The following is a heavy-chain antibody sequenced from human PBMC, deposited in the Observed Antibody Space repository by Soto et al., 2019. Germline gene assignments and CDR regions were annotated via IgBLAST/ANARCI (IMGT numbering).Heavy chain of an antibody. J-gene: IGHJ6*02. Sequence: QVQLVESGGGVVQPGRSLRLSCAASGFTFSSYAMHWVRQAPGKGLEWVAVISYDGSNKYYADSVKGRFTISRDNSKNTLYLQMNSLRAEDTAVYYCASSGYSSSEKYYYYGMDVWGQGTTVTVSS. D-gene: IGHD6-13*01. V-gene: IGHV3-30-3*01. CDR1: GFTFSSYA. CDR3: ASSGYSSSEKYYYYGMDV. CDR2: ISYDGSNK.